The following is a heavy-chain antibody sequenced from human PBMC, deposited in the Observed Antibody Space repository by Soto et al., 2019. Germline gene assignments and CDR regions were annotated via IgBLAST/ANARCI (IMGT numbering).Heavy chain of an antibody. CDR2: IYHVGTT. CDR3: ARASYGLGYFDY. Sequence: QVQLQESGPGLVKPSETLSLTCAVSGDSLSTSNWWTWVRQSPGKGLEWIGQIYHVGTTSYSPAPWGRXAISVDKSKNQFSLTLTSMNAADTAVYYCARASYGLGYFDYWGQGTLVAVSS. CDR1: GDSLSTSNW. J-gene: IGHJ4*02. V-gene: IGHV4-4*02. D-gene: IGHD4-17*01.